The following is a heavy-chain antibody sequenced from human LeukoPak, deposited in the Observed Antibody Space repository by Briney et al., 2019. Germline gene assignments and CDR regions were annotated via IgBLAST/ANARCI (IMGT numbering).Heavy chain of an antibody. J-gene: IGHJ3*02. CDR1: GGSISSYY. V-gene: IGHV4-4*07. CDR2: IYTSGST. D-gene: IGHD1-26*01. CDR3: ARESEWKLLDAFDI. Sequence: SETLSLTCTVSGGSISSYYWSWIRQPAGKGLEWIGRIYTSGSTNYNPSLKSRVTMSVDTSKNQFSLKLSSVTAADTALYYCARESEWKLLDAFDIWGQGTMVTVSS.